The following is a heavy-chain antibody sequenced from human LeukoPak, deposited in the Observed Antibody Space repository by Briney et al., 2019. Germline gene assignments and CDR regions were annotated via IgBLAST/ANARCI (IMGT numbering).Heavy chain of an antibody. CDR1: GLTFSSYA. D-gene: IGHD3-22*01. CDR2: IRGSGGST. Sequence: GGSLRLSCAASGLTFSSYAMNWVRQAPGEGLEWVSGIRGSGGSTYYADSVKGRFTISRDNSKNTLYLQMNSLRAEDTAVYYCAKSRDSSGYYFEYFQDWGQGTLVTVSS. V-gene: IGHV3-23*01. J-gene: IGHJ1*01. CDR3: AKSRDSSGYYFEYFQD.